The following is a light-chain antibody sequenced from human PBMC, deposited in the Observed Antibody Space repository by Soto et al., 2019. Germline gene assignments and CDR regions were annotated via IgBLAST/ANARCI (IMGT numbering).Light chain of an antibody. V-gene: IGKV3-15*01. CDR1: QAVNTR. Sequence: IVLTQSPATLSTFPGDRVTLSCRASQAVNTRLAWYQHKPGQTPRLLIYDTSTRATGVPTRFSGSRSGAEFTLTINSLQSEDFAVYYCQPYNNWPLTFGGGTKVDIK. J-gene: IGKJ4*01. CDR2: DTS. CDR3: QPYNNWPLT.